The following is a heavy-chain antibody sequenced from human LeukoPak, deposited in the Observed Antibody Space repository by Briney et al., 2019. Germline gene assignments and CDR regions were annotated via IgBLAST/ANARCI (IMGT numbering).Heavy chain of an antibody. J-gene: IGHJ6*02. CDR1: GYTFTDYY. Sequence: EASVKASCKASGYTFTDYYMHWVRQAPGQGLEWMGWINPNSGGTNYAQKFQGRVTMTRDTSISTAYMDLSRLRSDDTAVYYCAGDRITYYYYYGMDVWGQGTTVTVSS. CDR2: INPNSGGT. V-gene: IGHV1-2*02. CDR3: AGDRITYYYYYGMDV.